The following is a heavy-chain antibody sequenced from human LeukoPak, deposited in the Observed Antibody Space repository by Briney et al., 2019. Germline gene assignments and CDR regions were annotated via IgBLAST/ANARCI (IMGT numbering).Heavy chain of an antibody. Sequence: PGGSLRLSCAASGFTFSSYWMNWARQAPGKGLEWVASINHNGNVNYYVDSVKGRFTISRDNAKNSLYLQMNSLRAEDTAVYYCARDGGIAAAVLYYYWGQGTLVTVSS. J-gene: IGHJ4*02. CDR3: ARDGGIAAAVLYYY. CDR2: INHNGNVN. V-gene: IGHV3-7*01. D-gene: IGHD6-13*01. CDR1: GFTFSSYW.